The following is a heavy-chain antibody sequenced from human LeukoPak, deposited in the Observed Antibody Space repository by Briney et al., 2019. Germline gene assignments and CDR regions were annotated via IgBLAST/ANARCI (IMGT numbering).Heavy chain of an antibody. CDR3: AKGKAAAAPFDY. D-gene: IGHD6-13*01. Sequence: PGGSLRLSCATSGFTFTNYAMNWVRQAPGKGLEWVSAVTGPGDTTYYADSVKGRFTISRDNSKNTLYLQMNSLRAEDTAVYYCAKGKAAAAPFDYWGQGTLVTVSS. J-gene: IGHJ4*02. CDR1: GFTFTNYA. V-gene: IGHV3-23*01. CDR2: VTGPGDTT.